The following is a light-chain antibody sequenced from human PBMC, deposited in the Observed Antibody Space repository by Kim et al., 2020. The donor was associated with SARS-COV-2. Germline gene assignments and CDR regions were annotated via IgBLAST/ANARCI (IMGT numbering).Light chain of an antibody. J-gene: IGKJ1*01. V-gene: IGKV1-39*01. Sequence: ASVGDRVTMTCRASQSISSYLNWYQQKPGKAPKLLIYAASSLQSGVPSRFSGSGSGTDFTLTISSLQPDAFATYYCQKSDSTPRTFGEGTKA. CDR2: AAS. CDR1: QSISSY. CDR3: QKSDSTPRT.